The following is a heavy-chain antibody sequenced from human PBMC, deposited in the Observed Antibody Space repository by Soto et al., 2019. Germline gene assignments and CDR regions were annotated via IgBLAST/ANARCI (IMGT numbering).Heavy chain of an antibody. Sequence: PGGSLRLSCAASGFTFSSYAMSWVRQAPGKGLEWVSAISGSGGSTYYADSVKGRFTISRDNSKSTLYLQMNSLRAEDTAVYYCAKEGPTYYYDSSGYSDYWGQGTLVTVSS. CDR2: ISGSGGST. J-gene: IGHJ4*02. CDR1: GFTFSSYA. CDR3: AKEGPTYYYDSSGYSDY. V-gene: IGHV3-23*01. D-gene: IGHD3-22*01.